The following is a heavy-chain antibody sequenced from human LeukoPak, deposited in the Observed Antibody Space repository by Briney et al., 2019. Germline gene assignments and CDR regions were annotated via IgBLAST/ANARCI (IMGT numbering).Heavy chain of an antibody. CDR1: GGSISGYY. Sequence: SETLSLTCTVSGGSISGYYWSWIRQPPGKGLEWIGYIHYSGSTNSNPSLKGRVTISVDTSKNQFSLKLSSVTAADTAVYYCAVAPYYYDSSGYYWRYYFDYWGQGTLVTVSS. CDR3: AVAPYYYDSSGYYWRYYFDY. CDR2: IHYSGST. D-gene: IGHD3-22*01. V-gene: IGHV4-59*12. J-gene: IGHJ4*02.